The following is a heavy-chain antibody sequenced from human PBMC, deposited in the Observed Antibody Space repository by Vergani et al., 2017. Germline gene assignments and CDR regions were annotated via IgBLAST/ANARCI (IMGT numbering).Heavy chain of an antibody. CDR1: GFSLTTSGVG. CDR3: AQSMTGFYEGSREAQNWFDP. D-gene: IGHD3-9*01. J-gene: IGHJ5*02. CDR2: IYWNEDK. Sequence: QITLKESGPTLVKPTQTLTLTCTFSGFSLTTSGVGVGWIHQPPGKALEWLALIYWNEDKRYSPSLKSRLTVTKDTSKNQVVLTMTDMDPVDTATYYCAQSMTGFYEGSREAQNWFDPWGQGTLVTVSS. V-gene: IGHV2-5*01.